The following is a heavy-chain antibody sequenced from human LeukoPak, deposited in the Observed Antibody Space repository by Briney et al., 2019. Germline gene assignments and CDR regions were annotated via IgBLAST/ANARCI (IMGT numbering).Heavy chain of an antibody. CDR1: GFTFDDYA. CDR3: AKGSSWLLYGMDV. Sequence: GRSLRLSCAASGFTFDDYAMHWVRQAPGKGLEWVSGISWNSGSIGYADSVKGRFTISRDNAKNSLYLQMNSLRAEDTALYYCAKGSSWLLYGMDVWGQGTTVTVSS. J-gene: IGHJ6*02. D-gene: IGHD6-13*01. V-gene: IGHV3-9*01. CDR2: ISWNSGSI.